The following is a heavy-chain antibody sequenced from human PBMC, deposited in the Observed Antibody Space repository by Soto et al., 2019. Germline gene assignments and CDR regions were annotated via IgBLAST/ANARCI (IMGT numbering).Heavy chain of an antibody. J-gene: IGHJ4*02. D-gene: IGHD3-9*01. CDR1: GDSISSGGYY. Sequence: SETLSLTCTVSGDSISSGGYYWSWIRQPPGKGLEWIGYIYYSGSTYYNPSLKSRVTISVDTSKNQFSLKLSSVTAADTAVYYCATSPPPLRYFDWLFFDYWGQGTLVTVSS. CDR3: ATSPPPLRYFDWLFFDY. CDR2: IYYSGST. V-gene: IGHV4-30-4*08.